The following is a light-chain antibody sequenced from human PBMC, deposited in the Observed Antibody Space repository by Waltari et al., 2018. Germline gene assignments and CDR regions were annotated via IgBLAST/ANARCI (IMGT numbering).Light chain of an antibody. V-gene: IGLV2-14*03. CDR3: SSYTSINTLVV. CDR2: DVT. J-gene: IGLJ2*01. CDR1: TSDVGSYNY. Sequence: QSALTQPASVSGSPEQSITISCTGTTSDVGSYNYVSWYQQHPGKAPKLMIYDVTNRPSGVFERFSGSKSGNTASLTISGLQAEDEADYYCSSYTSINTLVVFGGGTKLTVL.